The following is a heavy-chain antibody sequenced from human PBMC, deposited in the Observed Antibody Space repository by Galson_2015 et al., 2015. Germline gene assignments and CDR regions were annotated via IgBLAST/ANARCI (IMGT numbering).Heavy chain of an antibody. J-gene: IGHJ4*02. Sequence: SLRLSCAASGFIFSDYNMHWVHQAPGKGLEWVALIWYDGSNKNYADSVKGRFTISRDNSKNTVYLQMNSLRDEDTAVYYCARGRQHWLVHLDYWGQGTLVPVSS. V-gene: IGHV3-33*01. CDR2: IWYDGSNK. CDR3: ARGRQHWLVHLDY. D-gene: IGHD6-19*01. CDR1: GFIFSDYN.